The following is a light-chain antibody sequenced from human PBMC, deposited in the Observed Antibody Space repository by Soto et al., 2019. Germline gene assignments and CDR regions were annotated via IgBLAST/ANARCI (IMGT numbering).Light chain of an antibody. CDR2: SAS. CDR1: QSVSSSY. J-gene: IGKJ2*01. CDR3: HQYGSSPYT. V-gene: IGKV3-20*01. Sequence: EIVLTQSPGTLSLSPGERATLSCRASQSVSSSYLAWYQQKPGQAPRPLIYSASSRATGIPDRFSGSGSGTDFTLTISRLEPEDFAVYYCHQYGSSPYTFGQGTKLEIK.